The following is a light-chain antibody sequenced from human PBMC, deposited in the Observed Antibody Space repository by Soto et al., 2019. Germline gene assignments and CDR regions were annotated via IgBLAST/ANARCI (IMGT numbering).Light chain of an antibody. Sequence: QSVLTQPPSVSGAPGQRVTISCTGSRSNIGAGYDVHWYQQLPGTAPKLLIYGTNNRPSGVPDRFSGSKSGMSASLTVSGLQADDEAIYYCYSYAGRNVWVFGGGTKLTVL. CDR2: GTN. J-gene: IGLJ3*02. CDR3: YSYAGRNVWV. V-gene: IGLV1-40*01. CDR1: RSNIGAGYD.